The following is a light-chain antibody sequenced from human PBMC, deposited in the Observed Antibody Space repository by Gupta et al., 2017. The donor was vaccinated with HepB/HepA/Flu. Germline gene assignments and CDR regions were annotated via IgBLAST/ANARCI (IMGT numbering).Light chain of an antibody. CDR2: KAS. J-gene: IGKJ1*01. CDR3: QQNNSYSWT. V-gene: IGKV1-5*03. Sequence: ASLGDRVTITCRASQSISHWLAWYQQKPGKAPKLLIYKASSLETGVPSRFSGSGSETEFTLTISGLQPDDFATYYCQQNNSYSWTFGQGTKVEIK. CDR1: QSISHW.